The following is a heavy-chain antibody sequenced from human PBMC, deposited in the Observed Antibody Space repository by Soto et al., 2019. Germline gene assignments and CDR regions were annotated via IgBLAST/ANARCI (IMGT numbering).Heavy chain of an antibody. J-gene: IGHJ4*02. V-gene: IGHV1-3*01. D-gene: IGHD2-15*01. CDR1: GYTFTSYA. Sequence: QVQLVQSGAEVKKPGASVKVSCKASGYTFTSYAMHWVRQAPRQRLEWMGWINAGNGNTKYSQKFQGRVTITRDTSASTAYMVLSSLRSEDTAVYYCARGPGGPDGPGDYWGQGTLGTVSS. CDR2: INAGNGNT. CDR3: ARGPGGPDGPGDY.